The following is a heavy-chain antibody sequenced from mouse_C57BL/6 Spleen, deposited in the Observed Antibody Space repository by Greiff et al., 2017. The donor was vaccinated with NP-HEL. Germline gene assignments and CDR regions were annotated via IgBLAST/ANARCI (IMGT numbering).Heavy chain of an antibody. CDR3: ASDNYYGSTSYYYAMDY. D-gene: IGHD1-1*01. CDR1: GYTFTSYW. Sequence: QVQLQQPGTELVKPGASVKLSCKASGYTFTSYWMHWVKQRPGQGLEWLGIINPSNGGTNYNEKCKSKATLTVDKSSSTAYMQLSSLTSEDSAVYYCASDNYYGSTSYYYAMDYWGQGTSVTVSS. J-gene: IGHJ4*01. V-gene: IGHV1-53*01. CDR2: INPSNGGT.